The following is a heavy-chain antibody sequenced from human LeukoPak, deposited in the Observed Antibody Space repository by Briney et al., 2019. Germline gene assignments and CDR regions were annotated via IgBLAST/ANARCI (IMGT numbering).Heavy chain of an antibody. V-gene: IGHV3-21*01. Sequence: GGSLRLSCTATGFTFSSYSMNWVRQAPGKGLEWVSSISTSSSYIYYADSVKGRFTISRDNARNSLYLQMNTLRAEDTAVYSCARGADGVSSNSRGWFDPWGQGTLVTVSS. D-gene: IGHD2-15*01. CDR1: GFTFSSYS. J-gene: IGHJ5*02. CDR3: ARGADGVSSNSRGWFDP. CDR2: ISTSSSYI.